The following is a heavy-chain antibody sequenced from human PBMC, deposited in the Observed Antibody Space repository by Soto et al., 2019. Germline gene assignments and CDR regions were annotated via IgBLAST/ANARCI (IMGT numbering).Heavy chain of an antibody. CDR3: ARGRRNRIQLWLVWFDP. Sequence: ASETLSLTCAVYGGSFSGYYWSWIRQPPGKGLEWIGEINHSGSTNYNPSLKSRVTISVDTSKNQFSLKLSSVTAADTAVYYCARGRRNRIQLWLVWFDPWGQGTLVTVSS. J-gene: IGHJ5*02. V-gene: IGHV4-34*01. CDR2: INHSGST. D-gene: IGHD5-18*01. CDR1: GGSFSGYY.